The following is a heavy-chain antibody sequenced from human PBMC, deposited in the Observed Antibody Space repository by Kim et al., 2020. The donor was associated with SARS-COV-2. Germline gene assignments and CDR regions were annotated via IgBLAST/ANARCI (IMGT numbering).Heavy chain of an antibody. V-gene: IGHV3-43*01. J-gene: IGHJ4*02. D-gene: IGHD3-22*01. Sequence: YYADSVKGRFTISRDNSKNSLYLQMNSLRTEDTALYYCAKAMIVVVIPDYWGQGTLVTVSS. CDR3: AKAMIVVVIPDY.